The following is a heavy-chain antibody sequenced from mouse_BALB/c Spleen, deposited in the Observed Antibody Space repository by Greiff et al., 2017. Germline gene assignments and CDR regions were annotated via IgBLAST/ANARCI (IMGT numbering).Heavy chain of an antibody. Sequence: EVMLVESGGGLVQPGGSLKLSCAASGFTFSSYTMSWVRQTPEKRLEWVAYISNGGGSTYYPDTVKGRFTISRDNAKNTLYLQMSSLKSEDTAMYYCARHYDYGTWFAYWGQGTLVTVSA. V-gene: IGHV5-12-2*01. CDR2: ISNGGGST. J-gene: IGHJ3*01. CDR1: GFTFSSYT. D-gene: IGHD2-4*01. CDR3: ARHYDYGTWFAY.